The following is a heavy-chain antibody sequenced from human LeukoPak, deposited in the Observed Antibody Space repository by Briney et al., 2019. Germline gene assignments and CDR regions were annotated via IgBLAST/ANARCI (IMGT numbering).Heavy chain of an antibody. CDR3: ASSPNPHSSSCGY. CDR1: GGTFSSYA. CDR2: IIPILGIA. V-gene: IGHV1-69*04. Sequence: ASVKVSCKASGGTFSSYAISWVRQAAGQGLEWRGRIIPILGIANYAQKYQGRVTITADKSTSTAYMELSSLRSEDTAVYYCASSPNPHSSSCGYWGQGTLVTVSS. J-gene: IGHJ4*02. D-gene: IGHD6-6*01.